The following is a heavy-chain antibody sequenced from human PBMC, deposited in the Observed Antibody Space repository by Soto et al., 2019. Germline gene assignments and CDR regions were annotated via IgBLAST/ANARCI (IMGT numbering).Heavy chain of an antibody. CDR1: GGSISNYY. CDR3: ARGGYRTLAWFDP. D-gene: IGHD5-18*01. V-gene: IGHV4-59*01. CDR2: IYHSGTT. Sequence: QVQVQESGPGLVKPSETLSLTCTVSGGSISNYYWSWIRQSPGKGLEWIANIYHSGTTNYSLSTKGRVAISIASSKDQLALRLKSGTAAYTAVYYCARGGYRTLAWFDPWGQGNLVTVSS. J-gene: IGHJ5*02.